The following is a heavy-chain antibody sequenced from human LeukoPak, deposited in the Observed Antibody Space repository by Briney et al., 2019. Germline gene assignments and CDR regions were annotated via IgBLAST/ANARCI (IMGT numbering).Heavy chain of an antibody. J-gene: IGHJ4*02. D-gene: IGHD5-12*01. V-gene: IGHV3-23*01. CDR2: ISGSGGST. Sequence: GGSLRLSCAASGFTFSSYAMSWVRQAPGKGLEWVSAISGSGGSTYYADSVKGRFTISRDNAKNSLYLQMNSLRAEDTAVYYCARDPARGGYDSYFDYWGQGTLVTVSS. CDR3: ARDPARGGYDSYFDY. CDR1: GFTFSSYA.